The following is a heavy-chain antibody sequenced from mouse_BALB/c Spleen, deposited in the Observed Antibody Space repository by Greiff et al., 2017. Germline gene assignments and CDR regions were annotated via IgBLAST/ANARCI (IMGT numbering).Heavy chain of an antibody. D-gene: IGHD2-1*01. J-gene: IGHJ4*01. CDR3: ARNGNYYAMDY. V-gene: IGHV1-54*03. Sequence: VQLQQSGAELVRPGTSVKVSCKASGYAFTNYLIEWVKQRPGQGLEWIGVINPGSGGPNYNEKFKGKATLTADTSASTSYMQLSSLTSDDSAVYFCARNGNYYAMDYWGQGTSVTVSS. CDR1: GYAFTNYL. CDR2: INPGSGGP.